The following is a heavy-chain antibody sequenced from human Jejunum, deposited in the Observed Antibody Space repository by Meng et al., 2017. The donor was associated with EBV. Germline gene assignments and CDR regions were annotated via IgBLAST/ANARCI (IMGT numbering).Heavy chain of an antibody. CDR1: GFTVSSNY. CDR2: IYRGGSA. D-gene: IGHD6-13*01. J-gene: IGHJ4*02. CDR3: ARGGSSWYFFDY. V-gene: IGHV3-53*01. Sequence: VQLVESGGGLIQPGGSLRLSCAASGFTVSSNYMSWGRQAPGKGLEWVSVIYRGGSAFYSDSVKGRFTISRDNSKNTLFLQMNSLRAEDTAVYYCARGGSSWYFFDYWGQGTLVTVSS.